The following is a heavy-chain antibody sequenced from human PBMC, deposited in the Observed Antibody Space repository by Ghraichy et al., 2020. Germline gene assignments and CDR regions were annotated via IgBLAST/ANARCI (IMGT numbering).Heavy chain of an antibody. D-gene: IGHD2-15*01. V-gene: IGHV3-9*01. CDR3: AKGGYCSGGSCAPAN. CDR1: GFTFNDYA. Sequence: GGSLRLSCAASGFTFNDYAMHWVRQAPGKGLEWVSGISWNSGSIGYADSVKGRFTISRDNAKNSLYLQMNSLRAEDTALYYCAKGGYCSGGSCAPANWGQGTLVTVSS. CDR2: ISWNSGSI. J-gene: IGHJ4*02.